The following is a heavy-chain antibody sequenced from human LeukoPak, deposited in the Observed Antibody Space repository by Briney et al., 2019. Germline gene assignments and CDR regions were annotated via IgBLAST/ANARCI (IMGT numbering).Heavy chain of an antibody. D-gene: IGHD1-26*01. CDR3: ASVSGSYYSGWFDP. CDR1: GGSISSSSYY. V-gene: IGHV4-39*01. J-gene: IGHJ5*02. CDR2: IHYSGST. Sequence: SETLSLTCTVSGGSISSSSYYWSWIRQPPGKGLEWIGSIHYSGSTYYNPSLKSRVTISVDTSKNQFSLKLSSVTAADTAVYYCASVSGSYYSGWFDPWGQGTLVTVSS.